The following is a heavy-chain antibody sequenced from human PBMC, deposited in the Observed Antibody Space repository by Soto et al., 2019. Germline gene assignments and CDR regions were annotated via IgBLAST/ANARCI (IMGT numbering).Heavy chain of an antibody. Sequence: QITLKESGPTLVKPTQTLTPTCTFSGFSLSTSGVGVGWIRQPPGKALEWLALIYWDDDKRYSPSLKSRLTITKDTSKNQVVLTMTNMDPVDTATYYCTHRYDSSGYYYDWYFDLWGRGTLVTVSS. CDR3: THRYDSSGYYYDWYFDL. J-gene: IGHJ2*01. D-gene: IGHD3-22*01. CDR2: IYWDDDK. V-gene: IGHV2-5*02. CDR1: GFSLSTSGVG.